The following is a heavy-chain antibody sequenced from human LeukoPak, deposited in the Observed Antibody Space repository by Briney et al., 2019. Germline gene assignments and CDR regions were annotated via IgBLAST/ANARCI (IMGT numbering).Heavy chain of an antibody. J-gene: IGHJ4*02. V-gene: IGHV4-59*08. Sequence: SETLSLTCTVSGGSLSNYYWSWIRLPPGKGLEWIGYIYYSGNTNYNPSLKSRVTISVDTSKNQFSLKLSSVTAADTAVYYCARHGGWYPYFDYWGQGTLATVSS. D-gene: IGHD2-15*01. CDR2: IYYSGNT. CDR3: ARHGGWYPYFDY. CDR1: GGSLSNYY.